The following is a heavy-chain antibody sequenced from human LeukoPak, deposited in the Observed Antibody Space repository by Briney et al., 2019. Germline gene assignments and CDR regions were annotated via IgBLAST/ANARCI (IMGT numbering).Heavy chain of an antibody. D-gene: IGHD3-22*01. Sequence: GGSLRLSCAASGFTFSSYAMSWVRQAPGKGLEWVSAISGSGGSTYYADSVKGRFTISRDNSKNTLYLQMNSLRAEDTAVYYCAKGTYYYDSSGHSGDYWGQGTLVTVSS. J-gene: IGHJ4*02. CDR1: GFTFSSYA. CDR2: ISGSGGST. V-gene: IGHV3-23*01. CDR3: AKGTYYYDSSGHSGDY.